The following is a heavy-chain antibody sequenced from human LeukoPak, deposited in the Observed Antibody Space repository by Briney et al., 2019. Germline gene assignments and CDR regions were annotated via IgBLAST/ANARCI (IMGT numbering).Heavy chain of an antibody. J-gene: IGHJ3*02. CDR3: AKDGSDSSGYYWSYDAFDI. Sequence: HSGGSLRLSCAASGFAVSSNYMSWVRQAPGKGLEWVSIIYNGGNTYYADSVKGRFTISRDNSKNTLYLQMNSLRAEDTAVYYCAKDGSDSSGYYWSYDAFDIWGQGTMVTVSS. V-gene: IGHV3-66*01. CDR2: IYNGGNT. D-gene: IGHD3-22*01. CDR1: GFAVSSNY.